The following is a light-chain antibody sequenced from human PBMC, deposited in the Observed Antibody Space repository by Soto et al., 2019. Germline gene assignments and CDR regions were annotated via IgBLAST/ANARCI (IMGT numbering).Light chain of an antibody. V-gene: IGKV3-15*01. CDR2: GAS. CDR1: QSVSSR. CDR3: QQYNNWPRT. J-gene: IGKJ1*01. Sequence: IVMTQSQATLSVSPGERVALSCRASQSVSSRLAWYQQKPGQSPRLLIYGASTRATGIPARFSGSGSGTEFTLTINSLQSEDFAVYYCQQYNNWPRTFGQGTKVDIK.